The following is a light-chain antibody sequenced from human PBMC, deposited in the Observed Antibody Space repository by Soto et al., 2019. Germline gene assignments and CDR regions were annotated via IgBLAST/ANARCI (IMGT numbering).Light chain of an antibody. V-gene: IGKV3-15*01. J-gene: IGKJ4*01. CDR3: QQYNSYSPLT. CDR2: GAS. Sequence: IVFAPSPAAPSLSPGERATPSRRGSQSVSSNLAWYQQKPGQAPRLLIYGASTRATGIPARFSGSGSGTEFTLTISSLQSEDFAVYYCQQYNSYSPLTFGGGTKVDIK. CDR1: QSVSSN.